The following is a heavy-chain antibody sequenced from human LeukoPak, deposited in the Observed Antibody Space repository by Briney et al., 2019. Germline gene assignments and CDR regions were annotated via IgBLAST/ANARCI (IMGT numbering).Heavy chain of an antibody. V-gene: IGHV3-21*01. Sequence: GGSLTLSCAPSGFTFTDYSMNWVRQAPGKGLEWVAHISTVSTYTHYTDSVNGRFTISRDNRKNLLYLQMSSLGAEDTAVYYCARDGSGFYHYYYMDVWGKGTTVTVSS. J-gene: IGHJ6*03. CDR2: ISTVSTYT. D-gene: IGHD6-25*01. CDR3: ARDGSGFYHYYYMDV. CDR1: GFTFTDYS.